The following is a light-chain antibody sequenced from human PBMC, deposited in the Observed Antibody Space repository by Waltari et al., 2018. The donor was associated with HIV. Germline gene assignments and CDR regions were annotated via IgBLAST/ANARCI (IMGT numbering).Light chain of an antibody. CDR1: SSDVGTYNY. J-gene: IGLJ2*01. CDR2: EVT. V-gene: IGLV2-14*01. CDR3: SSFRSTTTSIL. Sequence: QAALTQPASVSGSPGQSITIPCTGTSSDVGTYNYVCWYQQHPGKAPKLLIYEVTNRPSGVSDRFSGSKSGNTASLTISGLQAEDEADYYCSSFRSTTTSILFGGGTKLTVL.